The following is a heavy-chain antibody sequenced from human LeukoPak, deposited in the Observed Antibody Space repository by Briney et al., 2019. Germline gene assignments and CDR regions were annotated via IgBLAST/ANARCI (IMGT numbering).Heavy chain of an antibody. J-gene: IGHJ4*02. CDR2: IYPDDSDT. Sequence: GESLKISCKGSGYSFTSYWIGWVRQMPGKGLEWMGIIYPDDSDTKYSPSFQGQVTISADKSISTAYLQWSSLKVSDTAMYYCARPRYYDSSGPPDYWGQGTLVTVSS. V-gene: IGHV5-51*01. D-gene: IGHD3-22*01. CDR3: ARPRYYDSSGPPDY. CDR1: GYSFTSYW.